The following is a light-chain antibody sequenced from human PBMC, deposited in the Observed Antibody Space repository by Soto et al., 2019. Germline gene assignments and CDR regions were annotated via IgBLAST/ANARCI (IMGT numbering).Light chain of an antibody. CDR1: RSDVGSDIY. V-gene: IGLV2-14*01. CDR2: EVS. Sequence: QSALTQPASVSGSPGQSITISCTGSRSDVGSDIYVSWYRQLPGKAPQPLIFEVSNRPSGISERFSGSRSGNTAYLTISGLQARDEADYYCSSYSGSSTLYVFGSGTKLTVL. CDR3: SSYSGSSTLYV. J-gene: IGLJ1*01.